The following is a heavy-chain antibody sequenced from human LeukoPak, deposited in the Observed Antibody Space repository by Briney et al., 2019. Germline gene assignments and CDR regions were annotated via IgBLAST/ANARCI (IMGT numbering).Heavy chain of an antibody. V-gene: IGHV1-8*01. J-gene: IGHJ5*02. CDR1: GYTFTSYD. Sequence: ASVKVSCKASGYTFTSYDINWVRQATGQALEWMGWMNPNSGNTGYAQKFQGRVTMTRNTSISTAYMELSSLRSEDTAVYYCARGERWPQVWFDPWGQGTLVTVSS. CDR3: ARGERWPQVWFDP. D-gene: IGHD4-23*01. CDR2: MNPNSGNT.